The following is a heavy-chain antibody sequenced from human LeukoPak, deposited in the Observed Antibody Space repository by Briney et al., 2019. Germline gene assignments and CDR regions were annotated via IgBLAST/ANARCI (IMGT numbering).Heavy chain of an antibody. J-gene: IGHJ4*02. D-gene: IGHD2-15*01. V-gene: IGHV3-53*01. Sequence: PGGSLRPSCAASGFTVSSNYMSWVRQAPGKGLEWVSVISDGGSTNYAASVKGRFTISRDNSKNTLYLQMISPRAEDTAVYYCARETGYCSGSTCFYFDYWGQGTLVTVSS. CDR2: ISDGGST. CDR3: ARETGYCSGSTCFYFDY. CDR1: GFTVSSNY.